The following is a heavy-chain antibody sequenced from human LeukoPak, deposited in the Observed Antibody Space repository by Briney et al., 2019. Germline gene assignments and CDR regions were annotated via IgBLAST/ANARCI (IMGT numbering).Heavy chain of an antibody. D-gene: IGHD3-22*01. CDR2: ISSSSSTI. V-gene: IGHV3-48*01. CDR3: AKVSGYYYDSSGYYWFDY. CDR1: GFTFSSYS. J-gene: IGHJ4*02. Sequence: PGGSLRLSCAASGFTFSSYSMNWVRQAPGKGLEWVSYISSSSSTIYYADSVKGRFTISRDNSKNTLYLQTNSLRAEDTAVYYCAKVSGYYYDSSGYYWFDYWGQGTLVTVSS.